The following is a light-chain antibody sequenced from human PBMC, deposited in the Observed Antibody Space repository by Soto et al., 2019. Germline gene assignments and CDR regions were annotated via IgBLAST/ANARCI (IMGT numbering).Light chain of an antibody. J-gene: IGLJ2*01. Sequence: QSVLTQPACVSGSPGQSITISCTGTSSDVGSYNLVSWYQQHPGKAPKLMIYEGSKRPSGVSNRFSGSKSGNTASLTISGLQAEDEADYYCCSYARSVVFGGGTQLTVL. V-gene: IGLV2-23*01. CDR2: EGS. CDR1: SSDVGSYNL. CDR3: CSYARSVV.